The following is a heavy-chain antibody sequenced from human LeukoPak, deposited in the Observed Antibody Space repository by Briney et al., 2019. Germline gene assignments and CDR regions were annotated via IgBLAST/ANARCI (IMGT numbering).Heavy chain of an antibody. V-gene: IGHV3-33*01. Sequence: GGSLRLSCAASGFTFSNYGMHWVRQAPGRGLEWVAVIWYDGSKKYYAESVKGRFTISRDDSKRTLFLQMNSLRGDDTAFYFCARDYCSTTSCLDYWGEGTLVTVSS. J-gene: IGHJ4*02. CDR2: IWYDGSKK. CDR3: ARDYCSTTSCLDY. CDR1: GFTFSNYG. D-gene: IGHD2-2*01.